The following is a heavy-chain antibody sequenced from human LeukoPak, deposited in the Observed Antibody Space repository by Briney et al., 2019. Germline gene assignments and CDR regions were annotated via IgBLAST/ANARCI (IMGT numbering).Heavy chain of an antibody. CDR1: GFTFSSYW. CDR3: ARGPTPDESGYYYYYGMDV. V-gene: IGHV3-74*01. D-gene: IGHD1-14*01. Sequence: PGGSLRLSCAASGFTFSSYWMHWVRQAPGKGLVWVSRINSDGSSTSYADSVKGRFAISRDNAKNTLYLQMNSLRAEDTAVYYCARGPTPDESGYYYYYGMDVWGQGTTVTVSS. J-gene: IGHJ6*02. CDR2: INSDGSST.